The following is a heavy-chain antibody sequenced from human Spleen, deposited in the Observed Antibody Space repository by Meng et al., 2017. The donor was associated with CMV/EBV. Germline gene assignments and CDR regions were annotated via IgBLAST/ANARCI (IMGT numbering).Heavy chain of an antibody. CDR3: ARGSIGPDY. CDR2: ITAGGGGT. CDR1: GCTFRSYA. D-gene: IGHD3-16*01. J-gene: IGHJ4*02. Sequence: LRRSCATSGCTFRSYALSWVRQAPGKGLEWVSSITAGGGGTYYADSVKGRFTISRDNSKNTLYLQMNSLRDDDTAIYYCARGSIGPDYWGLGTLVTVSS. V-gene: IGHV3-23*01.